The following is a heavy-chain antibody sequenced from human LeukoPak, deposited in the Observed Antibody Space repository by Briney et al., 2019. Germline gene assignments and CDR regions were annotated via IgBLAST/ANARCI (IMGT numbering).Heavy chain of an antibody. Sequence: SQTLSLTCAISGDSVSSNSAAWKWIRQSPSRGLEWLGRTYYRAKRYNDWAVCVKIRITINPDKSKNQFSLQLNSVTPEDTAVYYCARGGNYYDSSGSQYYFDYWGQGTLVTVSS. V-gene: IGHV6-1*01. J-gene: IGHJ4*02. CDR2: TYYRAKRYN. CDR3: ARGGNYYDSSGSQYYFDY. CDR1: GDSVSSNSAA. D-gene: IGHD3-22*01.